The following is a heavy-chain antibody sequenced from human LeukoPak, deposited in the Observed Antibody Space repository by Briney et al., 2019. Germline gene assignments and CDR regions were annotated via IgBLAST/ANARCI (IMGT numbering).Heavy chain of an antibody. CDR1: GYTFTSYY. CDR3: ARDQGPQRLGAALVY. D-gene: IGHD6-25*01. Sequence: ASVKVSCKASGYTFTSYYMHWVRQAPGQGLEWMGIINPSGGSTSYAQKFQGRVTMTRDTSTSTVYMELSSLRSEDTAVYYCARDQGPQRLGAALVYWGQGTLVTVSS. CDR2: INPSGGST. V-gene: IGHV1-46*01. J-gene: IGHJ4*02.